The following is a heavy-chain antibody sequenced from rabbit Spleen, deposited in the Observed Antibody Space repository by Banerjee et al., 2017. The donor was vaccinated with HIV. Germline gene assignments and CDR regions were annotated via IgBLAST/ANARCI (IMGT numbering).Heavy chain of an antibody. Sequence: QSLEESGGDLVKPGASLTLTCTASGFSFSSGYDMCWVRQAPGKGLEWIACIWTGSRAVTYYANWVNVRFTISSASSTAVTLQMTSLTAADTATYFCAIHLNSDDVYPLWGPGSLVTVS. CDR1: GFSFSSGYD. D-gene: IGHD6-1*01. V-gene: IGHV1S40*01. CDR3: AIHLNSDDVYPL. J-gene: IGHJ4*01. CDR2: IWTGSRAVT.